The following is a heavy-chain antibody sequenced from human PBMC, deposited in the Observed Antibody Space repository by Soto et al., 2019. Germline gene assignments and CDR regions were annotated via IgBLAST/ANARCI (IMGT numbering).Heavy chain of an antibody. J-gene: IGHJ4*02. Sequence: VQLVESGGGLVQPGGSLRLSCAASGFTFSSYEMNWVRQAPGKGLEWVSYISSSGYTIYYADSVKGRFTISRDNAKNSLYLQMSSLRAGYTAVYYGARGQYGSGGGYFDYWGQGTLVTVSS. CDR3: ARGQYGSGGGYFDY. CDR2: ISSSGYTI. V-gene: IGHV3-48*03. D-gene: IGHD6-19*01. CDR1: GFTFSSYE.